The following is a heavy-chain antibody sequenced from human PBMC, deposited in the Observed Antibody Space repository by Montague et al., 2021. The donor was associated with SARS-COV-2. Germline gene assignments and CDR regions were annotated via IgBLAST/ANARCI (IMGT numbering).Heavy chain of an antibody. Sequence: SETLSLTCTVSGGSVSSSGYYWGWIRQPPGKGLEWIGSIYFSGSSYYNPSLKSRVSISIDTSKNQFSLRLSSVTSADTAVYYCASHRGGGLVVAAPNWFDPWGQGTLVTVSS. V-gene: IGHV4-39*01. CDR3: ASHRGGGLVVAAPNWFDP. J-gene: IGHJ5*02. CDR2: IYFSGSS. D-gene: IGHD2-15*01. CDR1: GGSVSSSGYY.